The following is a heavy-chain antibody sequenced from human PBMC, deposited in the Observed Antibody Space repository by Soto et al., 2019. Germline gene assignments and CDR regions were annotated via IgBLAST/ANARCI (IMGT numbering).Heavy chain of an antibody. CDR3: ARSGSGWPYYYYGMDV. CDR1: GGSVSSGSYY. Sequence: PSETLSLTCTVSGGSVSSGSYYWSWMRQPQGKGLEWIGYIYYSGSTNYNPSLKSRVTISVDTSKNQFSLKLSSVTAADTAVYYCARSGSGWPYYYYGMDVWGQGTTVNVS. CDR2: IYYSGST. J-gene: IGHJ6*02. V-gene: IGHV4-61*01. D-gene: IGHD6-19*01.